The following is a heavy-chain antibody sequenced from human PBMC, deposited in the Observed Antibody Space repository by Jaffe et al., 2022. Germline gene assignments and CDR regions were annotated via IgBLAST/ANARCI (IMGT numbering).Heavy chain of an antibody. Sequence: QVQLVQSGAEVKKPGASVKVSCKASGYTFTSYYMHWVRQAPGQGLEWMGIINPSGGSTSYAQKFQGRVTMTRDTSTSTVYMELSSLRSEDTAVYYCARPGGHVLRYFDWLTVTRSIRVFNTDPSPFDIWGQGTMVTVSS. CDR1: GYTFTSYY. J-gene: IGHJ3*02. D-gene: IGHD3-9*01. CDR3: ARPGGHVLRYFDWLTVTRSIRVFNTDPSPFDI. CDR2: INPSGGST. V-gene: IGHV1-46*01.